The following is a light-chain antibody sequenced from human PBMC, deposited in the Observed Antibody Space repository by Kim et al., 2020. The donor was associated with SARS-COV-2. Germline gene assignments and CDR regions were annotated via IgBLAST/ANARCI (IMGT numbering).Light chain of an antibody. CDR3: QQSYSTPLT. V-gene: IGKV1-39*01. CDR1: QSISSY. CDR2: AAY. Sequence: ASVGDRVTITCRASQSISSYLNWYQQKPGKAPKRLIYAAYSLQSGVPSRFSGSGSGTDFTLTISSLQPEDFATYYCQQSYSTPLTFGGGTKVDIK. J-gene: IGKJ4*01.